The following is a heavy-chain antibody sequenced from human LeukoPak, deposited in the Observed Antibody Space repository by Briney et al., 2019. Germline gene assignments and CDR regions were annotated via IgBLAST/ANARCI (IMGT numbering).Heavy chain of an antibody. CDR2: IYTSGST. Sequence: SETLSLTCTVSGGSISSYYWGWIRQPAGKGLEWIGRIYTSGSTNYNPSLKSRVTMSVDTSKNQFSLKLSSVTAADTAVYYCARGQRYCSGGSCYSGLYYFDYWGQGTLVTVSS. D-gene: IGHD2-15*01. V-gene: IGHV4-4*07. CDR1: GGSISSYY. J-gene: IGHJ4*02. CDR3: ARGQRYCSGGSCYSGLYYFDY.